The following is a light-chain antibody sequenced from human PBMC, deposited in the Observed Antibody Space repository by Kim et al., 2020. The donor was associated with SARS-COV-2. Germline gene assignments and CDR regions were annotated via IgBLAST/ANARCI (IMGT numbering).Light chain of an antibody. J-gene: IGLJ3*02. CDR3: QTWDTGIRV. V-gene: IGLV4-69*01. CDR2: VDSDGSH. CDR1: SGHSTYA. Sequence: ASVKRTCTLSSGHSTYAIAWHQQQPEKGPRYLMKVDSDGSHNKGDGIPDRFSGSSSGAERYLTISSLQSEDEADYYCQTWDTGIRVFGGGTKVTVL.